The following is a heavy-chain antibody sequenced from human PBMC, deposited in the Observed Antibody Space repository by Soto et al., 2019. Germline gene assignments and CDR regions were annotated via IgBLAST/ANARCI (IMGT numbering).Heavy chain of an antibody. D-gene: IGHD6-13*01. Sequence: PEESLKISCKGSGYSFTSYWIGWVRQMPGKGLEWMGIIYPGDSDTRYSPSFQGQVTISADKSISTAYLQWSSLKASDTAMYYCARTAAAGKYYYGMDVWGQGTTVTVSS. CDR3: ARTAAAGKYYYGMDV. J-gene: IGHJ6*02. CDR1: GYSFTSYW. CDR2: IYPGDSDT. V-gene: IGHV5-51*01.